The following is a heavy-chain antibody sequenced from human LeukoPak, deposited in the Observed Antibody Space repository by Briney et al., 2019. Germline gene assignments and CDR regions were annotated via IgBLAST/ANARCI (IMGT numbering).Heavy chain of an antibody. V-gene: IGHV4-59*08. Sequence: SETLSLTCTVSGGSISSYYWSWIRQPPRKGLEWIGYIYYSGSTNYNPSLKSRVTISVDTSKNQFSLKLSSVTAADTAVYYCVRPVGGIAAAVDAFDIWGQGTMVTVSS. CDR3: VRPVGGIAAAVDAFDI. D-gene: IGHD6-13*01. CDR2: IYYSGST. J-gene: IGHJ3*02. CDR1: GGSISSYY.